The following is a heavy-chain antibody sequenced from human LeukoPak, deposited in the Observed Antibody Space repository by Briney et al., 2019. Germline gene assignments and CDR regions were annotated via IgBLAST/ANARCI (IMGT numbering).Heavy chain of an antibody. Sequence: PGGSLRLSCAASGFTFSSYAMHWVRQAPGKGLEWVAVISYDGSNKYYADSVKGRFTISRDNSKNTLYLQMNSLRAEDTAVYYCARDSADFDWSFDYWGQGTLVTVSS. CDR2: ISYDGSNK. D-gene: IGHD3-9*01. CDR1: GFTFSSYA. V-gene: IGHV3-30-3*01. J-gene: IGHJ4*02. CDR3: ARDSADFDWSFDY.